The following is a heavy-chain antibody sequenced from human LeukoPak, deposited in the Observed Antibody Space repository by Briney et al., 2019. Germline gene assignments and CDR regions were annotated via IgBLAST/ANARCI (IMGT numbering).Heavy chain of an antibody. Sequence: GASVKVSCKASGYTFTDYYMHWVRQAPGQGLEWMGWINPNSGATNYAQKFQGRVTMTRDTSIRTAYMELSRLRSDDTAVYYCARAPTTVTTDGYWGQGTLVTASS. CDR2: INPNSGAT. J-gene: IGHJ4*02. D-gene: IGHD4-17*01. CDR3: ARAPTTVTTDGY. CDR1: GYTFTDYY. V-gene: IGHV1-2*02.